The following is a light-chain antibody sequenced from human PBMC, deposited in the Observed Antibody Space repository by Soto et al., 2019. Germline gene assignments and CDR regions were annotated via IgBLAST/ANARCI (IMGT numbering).Light chain of an antibody. CDR2: DAS. V-gene: IGKV1-33*01. J-gene: IGKJ5*01. CDR1: QDISNY. CDR3: QQYDDLPIT. Sequence: DIQVTQSPSSLSACVGDRVTITCQASQDISNYLNWYQQKKGKAHKLLIYDASNLETGVPLRFSGTGSRTDFTFTLSRLQPEDIETYYCQQYDDLPITFGQGTRLEI.